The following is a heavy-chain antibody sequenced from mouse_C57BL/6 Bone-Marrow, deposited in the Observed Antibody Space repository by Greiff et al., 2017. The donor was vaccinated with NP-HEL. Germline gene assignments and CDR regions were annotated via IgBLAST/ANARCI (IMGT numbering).Heavy chain of an antibody. CDR2: SRNKANDYTT. CDR3: ARDEGTYYAMDY. J-gene: IGHJ4*01. V-gene: IGHV7-1*01. CDR1: GFTFSDFY. D-gene: IGHD3-3*01. Sequence: EVMLVESGGGLVQSGRSLRLSCATSGFTFSDFYMEWVRQAPGKGLEWIAASRNKANDYTTEYSASVKGRFIVSRDTSQSILYLQMNALRAEDTAIYYCARDEGTYYAMDYWGQGTSVTVSS.